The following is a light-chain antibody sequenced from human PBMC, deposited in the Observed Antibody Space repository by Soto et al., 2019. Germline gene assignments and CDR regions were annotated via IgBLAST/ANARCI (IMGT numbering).Light chain of an antibody. CDR2: DDN. CDR3: QSYDSSNHWV. J-gene: IGLJ3*02. CDR1: SGSIATNF. V-gene: IGLV6-57*02. Sequence: NFMLTQPHSVSESPGKTVTISCTGSSGSIATNFVQWYHQRPGSAPTTVIFDDNLRPSGVPDRFSGSIDSSSNSATLTISGLNTADEGDYYCQSYDSSNHWVFGGGTQLTVL.